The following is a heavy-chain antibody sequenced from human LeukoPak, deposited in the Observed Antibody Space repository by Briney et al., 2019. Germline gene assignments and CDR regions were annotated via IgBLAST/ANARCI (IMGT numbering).Heavy chain of an antibody. Sequence: GGSLRLSCAASGLTVSSNYMSWVRQAPGTGLEWVSVIYSGGSTYYADSVKGRFTISRDNSKNTLYLQMNSLRAEDAAVYYCARCYYDSSGYPYYFDYWGQGTVVTVSS. CDR1: GLTVSSNY. CDR2: IYSGGST. CDR3: ARCYYDSSGYPYYFDY. J-gene: IGHJ4*02. V-gene: IGHV3-53*01. D-gene: IGHD3-22*01.